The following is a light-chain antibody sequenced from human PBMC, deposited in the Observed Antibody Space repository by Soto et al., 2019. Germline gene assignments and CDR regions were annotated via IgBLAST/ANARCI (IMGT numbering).Light chain of an antibody. CDR2: DVS. Sequence: ALTQPRSVSGSPGQSVTISCTGTSSDVGGYNFVSWHQQHPGKAPKLMIYDVSKRPSGVPDRFSGSKSGNTASLTISGLQAEDEADYYCCSYAGSYTWVFGTGTKLTVL. CDR1: SSDVGGYNF. J-gene: IGLJ1*01. CDR3: CSYAGSYTWV. V-gene: IGLV2-11*01.